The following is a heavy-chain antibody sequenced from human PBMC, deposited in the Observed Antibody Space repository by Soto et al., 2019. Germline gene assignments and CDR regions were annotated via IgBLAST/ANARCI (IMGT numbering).Heavy chain of an antibody. CDR2: IIPIFNSA. V-gene: IGHV1-69*13. CDR1: GGTFNNYA. CDR3: AREVTVASYSFDF. D-gene: IGHD5-12*01. Sequence: SVKVSCKASGGTFNNYALSCVLQSPGQGLEWMGGIIPIFNSANYAQKFQGRVTITADDSTSTAYMELRSLRPDDTAVYYCAREVTVASYSFDFWGQGTLVTVSS. J-gene: IGHJ4*02.